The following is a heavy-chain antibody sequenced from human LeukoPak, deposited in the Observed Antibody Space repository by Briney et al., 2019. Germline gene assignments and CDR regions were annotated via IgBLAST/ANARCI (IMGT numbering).Heavy chain of an antibody. V-gene: IGHV1-2*04. Sequence: ASVKVSCKASGYTFTGYYIHWVRQAPGQGLEWMGWINPNSGGTNYAQKFQGWVTMTRDTSISTAYMELSRLRSDDTAVYYCAGGIRTLSSSWYSVGWYFDLWGRGTLVTVSS. CDR3: AGGIRTLSSSWYSVGWYFDL. CDR2: INPNSGGT. D-gene: IGHD6-13*01. J-gene: IGHJ2*01. CDR1: GYTFTGYY.